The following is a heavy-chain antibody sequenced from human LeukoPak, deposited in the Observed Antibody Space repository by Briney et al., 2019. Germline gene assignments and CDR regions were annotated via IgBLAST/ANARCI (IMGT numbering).Heavy chain of an antibody. V-gene: IGHV3-48*02. D-gene: IGHD3-22*01. CDR2: ISSGTSI. CDR3: VRDYDKTGRAFDI. Sequence: TGGSLRLSCAASGFTFTTYSMNWVRQAPGKGLEWVSYISSGTSIYYADSVKGRSTISGDNAKMSLSLQMNSLRDEDTAVYYCVRDYDKTGRAFDIWGQGTMVTVSS. J-gene: IGHJ3*02. CDR1: GFTFTTYS.